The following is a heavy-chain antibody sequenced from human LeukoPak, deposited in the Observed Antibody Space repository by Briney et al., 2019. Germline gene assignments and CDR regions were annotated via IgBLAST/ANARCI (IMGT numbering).Heavy chain of an antibody. J-gene: IGHJ4*02. CDR2: ISAYNGNT. V-gene: IGHV1-18*01. CDR1: GYTFTSYG. CDR3: AVGPLLWFGELSRTYYFDY. Sequence: ASVKVSCKASGYTFTSYGISWVRQAPGQGLEWMGWISAYNGNTNYAQKLQGRVTMTTDTSTSTAYMELRSLRSDDTAVYYCAVGPLLWFGELSRTYYFDYWGQGTLVTVSS. D-gene: IGHD3-10*01.